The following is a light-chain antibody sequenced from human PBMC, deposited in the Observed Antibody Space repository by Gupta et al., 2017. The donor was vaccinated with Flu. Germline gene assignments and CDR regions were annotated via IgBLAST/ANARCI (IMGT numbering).Light chain of an antibody. J-gene: IGLJ3*02. V-gene: IGLV1-44*01. CDR2: NNN. CDR1: SSNIGSNT. Sequence: QSVLTQPPSASGTPGQRVTISCSGSSSNIGSNTVNWYQQLPRTAPKLLIYNNNRRPSGVPDRFPGSKSGTSASLAISGLQSEDEADYFCAALDDSLNGPVFGGGTKVTVL. CDR3: AALDDSLNGPV.